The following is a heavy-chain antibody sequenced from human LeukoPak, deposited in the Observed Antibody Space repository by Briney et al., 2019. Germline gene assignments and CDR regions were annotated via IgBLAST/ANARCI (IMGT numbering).Heavy chain of an antibody. J-gene: IGHJ3*02. Sequence: GGSLRLSCTASGFTFSDYAMHWVRQAPGKGLEYVSAISSNGGSTYYANSVKGRFTISRDNSKNTLYLQMNSLRAEDTAVYYCARDHLYYYDSSGYLGAFDIWGQGTMVTVSS. CDR2: ISSNGGST. CDR3: ARDHLYYYDSSGYLGAFDI. CDR1: GFTFSDYA. D-gene: IGHD3-22*01. V-gene: IGHV3-64*01.